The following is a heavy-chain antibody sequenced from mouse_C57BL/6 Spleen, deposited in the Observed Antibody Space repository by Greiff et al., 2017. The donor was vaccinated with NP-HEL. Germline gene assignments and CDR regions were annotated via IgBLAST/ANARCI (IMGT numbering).Heavy chain of an antibody. CDR2: IHPNSGST. CDR1: GYTFTSYW. Sequence: VQLQQPGAELVKPGASVKLSCKASGYTFTSYWMHWVKQRPGQGLEWIGMIHPNSGSTNYNEKFKSKATLTVDKSSSTAYMQLSSLTSEDSAVYYCARRNTTVVAHWYFDVWGTGTTVTVSS. CDR3: ARRNTTVVAHWYFDV. D-gene: IGHD1-1*01. J-gene: IGHJ1*03. V-gene: IGHV1-64*01.